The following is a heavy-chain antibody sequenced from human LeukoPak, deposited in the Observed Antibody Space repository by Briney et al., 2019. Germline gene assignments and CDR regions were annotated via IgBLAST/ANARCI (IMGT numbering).Heavy chain of an antibody. CDR1: GGSFSGYY. Sequence: SETLSLTCAVYGGSFSGYYWSWIRQPPGKGLEWIGEINHSGSTNYNPSLKSRVTISVDTSKNQFSLKLSSVTAADTAVYYCARGLLYGDAFDIWGQGTMVTVSS. CDR3: ARGLLYGDAFDI. V-gene: IGHV4-34*01. CDR2: INHSGST. D-gene: IGHD3-10*01. J-gene: IGHJ3*02.